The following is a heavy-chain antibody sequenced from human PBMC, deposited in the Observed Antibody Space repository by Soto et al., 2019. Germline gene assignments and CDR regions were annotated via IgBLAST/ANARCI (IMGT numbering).Heavy chain of an antibody. Sequence: EVQLVESGGGLVKPGGSLRLSCAASGFTFSSYSMNWVRQAPGKGLEWVSSISSSSSYIYYADSVKGRFTISGDNAKDSGYVEMNGVGAEDTAVYYCARELGTAIGVDVWGQGTTVTVSS. CDR3: ARELGTAIGVDV. V-gene: IGHV3-21*01. CDR1: GFTFSSYS. CDR2: ISSSSSYI. D-gene: IGHD2-21*02. J-gene: IGHJ6*02.